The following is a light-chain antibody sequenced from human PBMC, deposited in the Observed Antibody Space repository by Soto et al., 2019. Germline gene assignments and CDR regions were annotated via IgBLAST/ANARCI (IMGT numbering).Light chain of an antibody. J-gene: IGLJ3*02. Sequence: QSALTQPASVSGSPGQSITICCTGTSSDIGGYKYFFWYQQHPGKAPKLIIFEVSNRPSELSARSSRSNSGNTASLTISGLQAEDEADYYCTSYSRYSVLVFGGGTKVTVL. CDR3: TSYSRYSVLV. CDR2: EVS. V-gene: IGLV2-14*01. CDR1: SSDIGGYKY.